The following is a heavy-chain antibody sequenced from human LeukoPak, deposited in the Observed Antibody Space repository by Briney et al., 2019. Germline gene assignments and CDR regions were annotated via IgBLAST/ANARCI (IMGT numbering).Heavy chain of an antibody. Sequence: GESLKISCTGSGYSFTTYWIGWVRQVPGKGLECMGIIYPGDSDTIYSPSFQGQVTISVDKSISTAYLQWSSLKASDTAMYYCARCDSLGNYFDYWGQGTLVTVSS. CDR3: ARCDSLGNYFDY. D-gene: IGHD2-21*02. V-gene: IGHV5-51*01. J-gene: IGHJ4*02. CDR1: GYSFTTYW. CDR2: IYPGDSDT.